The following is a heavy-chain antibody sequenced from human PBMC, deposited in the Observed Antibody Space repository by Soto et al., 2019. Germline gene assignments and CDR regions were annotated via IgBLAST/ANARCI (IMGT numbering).Heavy chain of an antibody. CDR2: IYYSGST. CDR3: ARSDGRY. V-gene: IGHV4-59*01. J-gene: IGHJ4*02. CDR1: GGSISSYY. Sequence: SETLALTCTCSGGSISSYYWSWIRQPPGKGLEWIGYIYYSGSTNYNPALKSRVTISVDTSKNQFSLKLSSVTAADTAVYYCARSDGRYWGQGTLVTVSS.